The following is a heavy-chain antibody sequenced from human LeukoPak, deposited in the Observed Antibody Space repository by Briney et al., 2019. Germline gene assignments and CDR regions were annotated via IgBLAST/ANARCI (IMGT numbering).Heavy chain of an antibody. J-gene: IGHJ4*02. CDR2: INSDGSST. CDR1: GFTFSNYW. Sequence: GGSLRLTCAASGFTFSNYWMHWVRQAPGKGLVWVSRINSDGSSTTYADSVKGRFTISRDNAKNTLYLQMDSLRAEDTAIYYCAKIPSATESFDYWGQGTLVTVSS. CDR3: AKIPSATESFDY. V-gene: IGHV3-74*01. D-gene: IGHD5-12*01.